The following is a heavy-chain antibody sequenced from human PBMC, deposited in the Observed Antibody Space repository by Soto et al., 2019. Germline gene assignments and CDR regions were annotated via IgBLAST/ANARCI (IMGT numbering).Heavy chain of an antibody. J-gene: IGHJ4*02. CDR2: ISTSGNV. Sequence: PSETLSLTCTVSGGSLTKYYWSWIRQPAGKGLEWIGRISTSGNVVSKASLRSRLTMSVDASKNQFSLRLTSVTAADTAVYYCARDNNDFWSLYPLAFDYWGQGALVTVSS. D-gene: IGHD3-3*01. CDR1: GGSLTKYY. CDR3: ARDNNDFWSLYPLAFDY. V-gene: IGHV4-4*07.